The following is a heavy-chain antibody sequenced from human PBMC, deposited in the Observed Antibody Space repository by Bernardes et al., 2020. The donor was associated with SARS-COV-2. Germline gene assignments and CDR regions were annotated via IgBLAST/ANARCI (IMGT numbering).Heavy chain of an antibody. CDR3: AKRRFYDYGDKRFDP. V-gene: IGHV3-23*01. CDR2: ISCSGGST. D-gene: IGHD4-17*01. J-gene: IGHJ5*02. Sequence: GGSLRLSCAASGFTFSSYAMSWVRQAPGKGLEWVSAISCSGGSTYYADSVKGRFTISRDNSKNTLYLQMNSLRAEDTAVYYCAKRRFYDYGDKRFDPWGQGTLVTVSS. CDR1: GFTFSSYA.